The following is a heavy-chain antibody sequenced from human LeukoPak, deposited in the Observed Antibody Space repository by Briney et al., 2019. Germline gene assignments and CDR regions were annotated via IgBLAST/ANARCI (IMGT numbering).Heavy chain of an antibody. CDR2: ISAYNGNT. V-gene: IGHV1-18*01. J-gene: IGHJ5*02. D-gene: IGHD5-18*01. CDR3: ARGYSYDYYNWFDP. Sequence: GASVKVSCKASGYTFTSYGISWVRQAPGQGLEWMGWISAYNGNTNYAQKFQGRVTMTRDMSTSTVYMELSSLRSEDTAVYYCARGYSYDYYNWFDPWGQGTLVTVSS. CDR1: GYTFTSYG.